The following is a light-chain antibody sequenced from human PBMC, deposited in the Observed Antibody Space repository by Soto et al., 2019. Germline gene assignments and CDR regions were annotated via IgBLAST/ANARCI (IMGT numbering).Light chain of an antibody. CDR1: QSVSSY. J-gene: IGKJ4*01. CDR2: DAS. CDR3: QQRSNWPLT. Sequence: EIVLTQSPATLSLSPGERATLSCRASQSVSSYLAWYQQKPGQAPRLLIYDASSRAPGIPARFSGSGSVTDFTLTISSLEPEDFAVYYCQQRSNWPLTFGGGTTVEIK. V-gene: IGKV3-11*01.